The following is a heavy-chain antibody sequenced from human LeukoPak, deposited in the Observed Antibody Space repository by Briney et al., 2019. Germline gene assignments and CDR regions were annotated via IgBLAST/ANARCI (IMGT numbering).Heavy chain of an antibody. J-gene: IGHJ6*02. V-gene: IGHV1-69*13. D-gene: IGHD6-19*01. CDR3: ARVPPHSSGWYYYYGMDV. Sequence: SVKVSCKASGGTFSSYAISWVRQAPGQGLEWMGGIIPIFGTANYAQKFQGRVTITADGSTSTAYMELSSLRSEDTAVYYCARVPPHSSGWYYYYGMDVWGQGTTVTVSS. CDR1: GGTFSSYA. CDR2: IIPIFGTA.